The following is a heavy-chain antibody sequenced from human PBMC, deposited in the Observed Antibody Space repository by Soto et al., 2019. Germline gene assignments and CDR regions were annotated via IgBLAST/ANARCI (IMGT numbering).Heavy chain of an antibody. J-gene: IGHJ4*02. D-gene: IGHD4-4*01. CDR2: ISRDGNNK. CDR1: GFTFRLYD. V-gene: IGHV3-30*18. CDR3: AKDAYTPIRTTAHDSGGLDH. Sequence: GGSLRLSCATSGFTFRLYDMHWVRQAPGKGLEWLAVISRDGNNKDYGDSVKGRFTISRDNSKNTLFLQMNSLRDEDSAVYYCAKDAYTPIRTTAHDSGGLDHWGRGT.